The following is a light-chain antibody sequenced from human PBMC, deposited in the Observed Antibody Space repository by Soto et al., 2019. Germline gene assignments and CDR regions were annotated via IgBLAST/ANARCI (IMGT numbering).Light chain of an antibody. Sequence: DIVLTQSPATLSLSPGDTATLSCRASESVSIFLAWYQQKPGQPPRLLIYDASNRAAGIPPRFSGSGSGTDFTLTIRNLQTEDFAVYYCQQLRGVLTFGGGTKVEL. CDR3: QQLRGVLT. V-gene: IGKV3-11*01. J-gene: IGKJ4*01. CDR2: DAS. CDR1: ESVSIF.